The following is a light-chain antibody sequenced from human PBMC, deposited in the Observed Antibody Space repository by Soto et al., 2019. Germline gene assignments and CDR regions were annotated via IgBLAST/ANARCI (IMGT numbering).Light chain of an antibody. Sequence: QAVVTQEPSLTVSPGGTVTLTCGSSTGAVTSGHYPYWFQQKPGQAPRTLIYDTSNKHSWTPARFSGSLLGGKAALTLSGAQPEDEAEYYCLLSYRRVFRTGTKVTVL. CDR2: DTS. CDR1: TGAVTSGHY. CDR3: LLSYRRV. V-gene: IGLV7-46*01. J-gene: IGLJ1*01.